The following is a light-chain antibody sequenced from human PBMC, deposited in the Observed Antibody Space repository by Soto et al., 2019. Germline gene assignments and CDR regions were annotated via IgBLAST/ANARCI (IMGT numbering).Light chain of an antibody. J-gene: IGKJ2*01. V-gene: IGKV3-20*01. Sequence: EIVLTQSPGTLSLSPGERATLSCRASQSVGSSFLAWYQQKPGQATRLLVYGASIRATGIPDRFSGSGSGTDFTLSISILYPEDFAVYYCQHYGASPYTFGQGTKLEIK. CDR3: QHYGASPYT. CDR2: GAS. CDR1: QSVGSSF.